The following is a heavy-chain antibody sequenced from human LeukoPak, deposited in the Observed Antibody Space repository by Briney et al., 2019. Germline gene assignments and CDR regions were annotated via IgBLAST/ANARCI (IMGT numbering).Heavy chain of an antibody. Sequence: PGGSLRLSCAASGFTFSSYSMNWVRQAPGKGLEWLSYISSSSSTIYYADSVKGRFTISRDNAKSSLYLQMNSLRAEDTAVYYCARGDCSGGSCYLSLTTIDYWGQGTLVTVSS. V-gene: IGHV3-48*01. CDR2: ISSSSSTI. CDR3: ARGDCSGGSCYLSLTTIDY. D-gene: IGHD2-15*01. CDR1: GFTFSSYS. J-gene: IGHJ4*02.